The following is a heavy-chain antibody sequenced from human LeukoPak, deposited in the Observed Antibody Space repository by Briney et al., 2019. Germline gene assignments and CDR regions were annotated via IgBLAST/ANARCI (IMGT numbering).Heavy chain of an antibody. Sequence: SETLSLTCTVSGGSISSYYWSWIRQPAGKGLEWIGRIYTSGSTNYNPSLKSRVTISVDTSKNQFSLKLSSVTAADTAVYYCAREGELENAFDIWGQGTMVTVSS. CDR1: GGSISSYY. J-gene: IGHJ3*02. CDR2: IYTSGST. V-gene: IGHV4-4*07. D-gene: IGHD1-26*01. CDR3: AREGELENAFDI.